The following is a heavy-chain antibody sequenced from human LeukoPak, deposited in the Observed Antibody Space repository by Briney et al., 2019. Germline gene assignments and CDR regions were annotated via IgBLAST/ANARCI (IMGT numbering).Heavy chain of an antibody. V-gene: IGHV4-59*08. CDR2: LFNTGGT. J-gene: IGHJ6*02. CDR1: GASTTTHH. D-gene: IGHD3-10*01. CDR3: ARRVPASGMSDV. Sequence: SETLSLTCTVSGASTTTHHWSWIRQPPGKGLEWIGDLFNTGGTSYNASLKSRVIISLDTSKKQVSLEVRSVTAADTAVYCCARRVPASGMSDVWGQGTTVTVTS.